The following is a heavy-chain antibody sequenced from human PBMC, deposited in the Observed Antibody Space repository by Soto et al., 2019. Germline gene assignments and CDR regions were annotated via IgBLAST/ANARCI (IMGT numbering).Heavy chain of an antibody. V-gene: IGHV1-18*01. D-gene: IGHD3-3*01. Sequence: ASVKVSCKASGDTLTNYGISWVRQAPGQGLEWMGWMSTYNGNTNYAQKFQGRVTMTTDTSATTCYMELRSLTSDDTAVYYCAGDIFGVNILLDYWGQGALVTSPQ. CDR1: GDTLTNYG. CDR3: AGDIFGVNILLDY. J-gene: IGHJ4*02. CDR2: MSTYNGNT.